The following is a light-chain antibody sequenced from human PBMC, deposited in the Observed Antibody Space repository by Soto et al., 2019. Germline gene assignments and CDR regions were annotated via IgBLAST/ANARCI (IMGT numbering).Light chain of an antibody. CDR3: PQFNSYFSIT. Sequence: AIQLTQSPSSLSASVGDRVTITCRASQGISSALAWYQQKPGKAPKLLIYDASSLERGVPSRFSGSGSGTDFTLTISSLQTEDFATYYCPQFNSYFSITFGQGTRLEIK. CDR1: QGISSA. CDR2: DAS. V-gene: IGKV1-13*02. J-gene: IGKJ5*01.